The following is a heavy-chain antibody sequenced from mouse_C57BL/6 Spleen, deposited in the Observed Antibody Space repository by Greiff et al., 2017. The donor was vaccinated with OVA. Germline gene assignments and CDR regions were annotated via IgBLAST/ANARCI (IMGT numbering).Heavy chain of an antibody. CDR2: FHPYNDDT. CDR1: GYTFTTYP. V-gene: IGHV1-47*01. Sequence: VKLVESGAELVKPGASVKMSCKASGYTFTTYPIEWMKQNHGKSLEWIGNFHPYNDDTKYNEKFKGKATLTVEKSSSTVYLELSRLTSDDSAVYYCARGNYDYDVEFAYWGQGTLVTVSA. D-gene: IGHD2-4*01. CDR3: ARGNYDYDVEFAY. J-gene: IGHJ3*01.